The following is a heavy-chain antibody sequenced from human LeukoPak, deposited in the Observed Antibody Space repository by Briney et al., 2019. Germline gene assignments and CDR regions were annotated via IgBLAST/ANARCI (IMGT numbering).Heavy chain of an antibody. V-gene: IGHV3-15*07. Sequence: PGGSLRLSCAVSGFTLTDAWMGWARRAPGKGLEWVALVRSKNAGGTADYTAPVKGRFTVSRDDSKNILYPQMNSLKTDDTAVYYCASSYTVSGAFEIWGQGTMVTVSS. CDR2: VRSKNAGGTA. CDR3: ASSYTVSGAFEI. D-gene: IGHD2-2*02. CDR1: GFTLTDAW. J-gene: IGHJ3*02.